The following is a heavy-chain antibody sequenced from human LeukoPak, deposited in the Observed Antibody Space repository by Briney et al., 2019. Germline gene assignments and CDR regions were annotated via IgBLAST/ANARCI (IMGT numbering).Heavy chain of an antibody. Sequence: QPGGSLRLSCAASGFTVSSNYMSWVRQAPGKGLEWVSLIYSGGSTYYADSVKGRFTISRDNSKNTLYLQMNSLRAEDTAVYYCAKDRDYYGSGTYSVFDYWGQGTLVTVSS. CDR3: AKDRDYYGSGTYSVFDY. CDR1: GFTVSSNY. D-gene: IGHD3-10*01. V-gene: IGHV3-66*01. CDR2: IYSGGST. J-gene: IGHJ4*02.